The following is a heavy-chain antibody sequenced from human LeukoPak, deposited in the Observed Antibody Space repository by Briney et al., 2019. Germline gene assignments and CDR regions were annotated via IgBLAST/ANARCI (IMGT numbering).Heavy chain of an antibody. V-gene: IGHV3-66*01. Sequence: GGSLRLSCAASEFTVSSNYMIWVRQAPGKGLEWVSVIYSGGSTYHADSVKGRFTISRDNSKNTLFLQMNSLRAGDTAVYYCARGTVTMVDYWGQGTLVTVSS. D-gene: IGHD3-10*01. CDR1: EFTVSSNY. CDR3: ARGTVTMVDY. CDR2: IYSGGST. J-gene: IGHJ4*02.